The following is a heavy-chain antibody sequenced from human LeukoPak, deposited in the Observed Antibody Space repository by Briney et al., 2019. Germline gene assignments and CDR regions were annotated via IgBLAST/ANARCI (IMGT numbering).Heavy chain of an antibody. Sequence: GGSLRLSCAASGFTFDDYAMHWVRQAPGKGLEWVSGISWNSGSIGYADSVKGRFTISRDNAKNSLYLQMNSLRSEDTAVYYCARGQGPRWLQSLYYYYYGMDVWGQGTTVTVSS. CDR3: ARGQGPRWLQSLYYYYYGMDV. CDR2: ISWNSGSI. D-gene: IGHD5-24*01. V-gene: IGHV3-9*01. J-gene: IGHJ6*02. CDR1: GFTFDDYA.